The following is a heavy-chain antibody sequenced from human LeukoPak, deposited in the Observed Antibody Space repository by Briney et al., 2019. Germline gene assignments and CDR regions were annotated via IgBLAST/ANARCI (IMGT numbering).Heavy chain of an antibody. CDR2: INPNSGGT. CDR3: ASPGVLTGYPLAS. J-gene: IGHJ5*02. V-gene: IGHV1-2*02. Sequence: ASVKVSCKASGYTFTGYYMHWVRQAPGQGREWMGWINPNSGGTNYAQKFQGRVTMTRDTSISTAYMELSRLRSDDTAVYYCASPGVLTGYPLASWGQGTLVTVSS. D-gene: IGHD3-9*01. CDR1: GYTFTGYY.